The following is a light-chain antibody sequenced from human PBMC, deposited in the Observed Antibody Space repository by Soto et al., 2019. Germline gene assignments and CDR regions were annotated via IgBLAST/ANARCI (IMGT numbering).Light chain of an antibody. V-gene: IGLV2-11*01. CDR1: SSDVGSYEY. CDR2: NVN. J-gene: IGLJ2*01. Sequence: QSALIQPPSVSGSPGQSVTISCTGTSSDVGSYEYVSCYQQHPGTVPKPMIYNVNNQPSGVPDRFSGSKSGNTASMTISGLQAEDEADYWCCSYTSSATWGFGGGTKLTVL. CDR3: CSYTSSATWG.